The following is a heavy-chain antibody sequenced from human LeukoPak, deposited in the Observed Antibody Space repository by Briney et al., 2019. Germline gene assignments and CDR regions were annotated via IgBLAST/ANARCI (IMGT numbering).Heavy chain of an antibody. CDR2: IYYSGST. D-gene: IGHD2-15*01. CDR1: GXSISSRSYY. J-gene: IGHJ4*02. V-gene: IGHV4-39*01. Sequence: SETLSLTCTVSGXSISSRSYYWGWIRQPPGKGLEWIGSIYYSGSTYYNPSLKSRVTISVDTSKNQFSLKLSAVTAADTAVYYCARLVRDCSGGNCYSGFDYWGQGTLVTVSS. CDR3: ARLVRDCSGGNCYSGFDY.